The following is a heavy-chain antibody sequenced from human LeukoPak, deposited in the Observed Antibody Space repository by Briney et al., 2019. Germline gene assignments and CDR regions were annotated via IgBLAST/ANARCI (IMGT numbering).Heavy chain of an antibody. CDR1: GFTFSDYY. D-gene: IGHD6-13*01. J-gene: IGHJ4*02. CDR3: ARDRGYSGIDY. V-gene: IGHV3-20*04. Sequence: GGSLRLSCAASGFTFSDYYISWVRQAPGKGLEWVSGINWNGGSTGYADSVKGRFTISRDNAKNSLYLQMNSLRAEDTALYYCARDRGYSGIDYWGQGTLVSVSS. CDR2: INWNGGST.